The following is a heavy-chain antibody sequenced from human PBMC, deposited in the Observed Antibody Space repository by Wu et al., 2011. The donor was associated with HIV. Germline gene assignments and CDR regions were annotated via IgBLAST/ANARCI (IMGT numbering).Heavy chain of an antibody. D-gene: IGHD5-18*01. J-gene: IGHJ4*02. CDR1: GGTFNSNI. V-gene: IGHV1-69*08. CDR2: IIPIFGTA. CDR3: ARLSYSSGVDY. Sequence: QVQLVQSGAEVKKPGSSVKVSCKASGGTFNSNILSWVRQAPGQGLEWMGRIIPIFGTANYAQKFQGRVTITAGRSTNTFYMELSSLRSEDTAIYYCARLSYSSGVDYWGQGTLVTVSS.